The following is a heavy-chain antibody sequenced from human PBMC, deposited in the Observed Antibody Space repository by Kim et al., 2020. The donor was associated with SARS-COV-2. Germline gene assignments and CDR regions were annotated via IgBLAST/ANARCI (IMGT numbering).Heavy chain of an antibody. V-gene: IGHV1-69*01. J-gene: IGHJ5*02. CDR3: ARVLGGSGWYPYWFDP. D-gene: IGHD6-19*01. Sequence: KFQGGVTITADESTSTAYMELSSLRSEDTAVYYCARVLGGSGWYPYWFDPWGQGTLVTVSS.